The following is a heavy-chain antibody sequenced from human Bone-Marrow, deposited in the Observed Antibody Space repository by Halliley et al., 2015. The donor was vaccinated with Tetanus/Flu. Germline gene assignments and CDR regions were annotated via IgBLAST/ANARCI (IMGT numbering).Heavy chain of an antibody. V-gene: IGHV5-51*01. J-gene: IGHJ3*01. D-gene: IGHD4-17*01. Sequence: WMGVIYPGDSDTGYSPPFQGPVPISADKSIAPAYVQWSSLKASDTAMYYCARRNYGDYADALDLWGQGTMVTVSS. CDR3: ARRNYGDYADALDL. CDR2: IYPGDSDT.